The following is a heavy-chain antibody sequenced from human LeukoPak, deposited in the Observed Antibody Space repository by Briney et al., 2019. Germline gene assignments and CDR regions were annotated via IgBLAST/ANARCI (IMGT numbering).Heavy chain of an antibody. Sequence: SETLSLTCAVYGGSFSGYYWSWIRQPPGKGLEWIGSIYFGGSTYYNPSLKSRVTISVDTSKNQFSLKLNSVTAADTAVYYCARDLGFGETTADYWGQGTLVTVSS. J-gene: IGHJ4*02. CDR3: ARDLGFGETTADY. V-gene: IGHV4-34*01. D-gene: IGHD3-10*01. CDR2: IYFGGST. CDR1: GGSFSGYY.